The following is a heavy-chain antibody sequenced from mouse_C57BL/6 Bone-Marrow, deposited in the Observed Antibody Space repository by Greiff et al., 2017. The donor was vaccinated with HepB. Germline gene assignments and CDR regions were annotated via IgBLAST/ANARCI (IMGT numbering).Heavy chain of an antibody. D-gene: IGHD1-1*01. J-gene: IGHJ2*01. V-gene: IGHV1-82*01. Sequence: LVEPGASVKISCKASGYAFSSSWMNWVKQRPGKGLEWIGRIYPGDGDTNYNGKFKGKATLTADKSSSTAYMQLSSLTSEDSAVYFCARGGSSFDYWGQGTTLTVSS. CDR1: GYAFSSSW. CDR2: IYPGDGDT. CDR3: ARGGSSFDY.